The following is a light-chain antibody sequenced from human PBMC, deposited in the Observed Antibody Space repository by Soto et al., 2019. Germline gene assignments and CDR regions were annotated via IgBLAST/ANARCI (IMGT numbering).Light chain of an antibody. Sequence: EIVLTQSPGTLSLSPGERATLSCRASQSVRSNYLAWYQQKPGQAPRLLIYGASSRATGIPHRFSGSWSGTDFTLTMSRLEPEDFALYYGEQYGSAAYAFAQGTTLEIK. CDR3: EQYGSAAYA. CDR1: QSVRSNY. CDR2: GAS. J-gene: IGKJ2*01. V-gene: IGKV3-20*01.